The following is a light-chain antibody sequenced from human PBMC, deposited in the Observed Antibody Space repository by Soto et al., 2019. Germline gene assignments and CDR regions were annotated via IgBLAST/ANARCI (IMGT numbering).Light chain of an antibody. CDR3: QQYFSTPRT. J-gene: IGKJ1*01. V-gene: IGKV4-1*01. CDR1: QSVLYSSNNKNY. Sequence: DIVMSQSPDSLAVSLGERATINCKSSQSVLYSSNNKNYLAWYQQKPGQPPKLLIYWSSTRGSGVPDRFSGSGSWTDFTLTISSLQAEDVAVYYCQQYFSTPRTFGQGTKVEIK. CDR2: WSS.